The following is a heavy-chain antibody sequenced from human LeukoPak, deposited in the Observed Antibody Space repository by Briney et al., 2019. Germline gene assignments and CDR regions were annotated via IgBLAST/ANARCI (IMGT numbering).Heavy chain of an antibody. CDR2: IYPNSGGT. J-gene: IGHJ6*03. Sequence: ASVKVSCKASAYTFTGYYMHWVRQAPGQGLEWMGWIYPNSGGTNYAQKFQGRVTMTRDTSISTAYMELSRLRSDDTAVYYCARSDQFPYYMDVWGKGTTVTVSS. V-gene: IGHV1-2*02. CDR3: ARSDQFPYYMDV. CDR1: AYTFTGYY.